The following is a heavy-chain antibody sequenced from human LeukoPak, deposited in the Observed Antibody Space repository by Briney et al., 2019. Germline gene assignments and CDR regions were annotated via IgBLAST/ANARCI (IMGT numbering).Heavy chain of an antibody. CDR2: INPNSGGT. V-gene: IGHV1-2*02. D-gene: IGHD2-2*01. CDR3: ARNRIDSYHQHSPYYYYMDV. J-gene: IGHJ6*03. CDR1: GYTFTGYY. Sequence: ASVKVSCKASGYTFTGYYMHWVRQAPGQGLEWMGWINPNSGGTNYAQKFQGRVTITTDESTSTAYMELSSLRSEDTAVYYCARNRIDSYHQHSPYYYYMDVWGKGTTVTVSS.